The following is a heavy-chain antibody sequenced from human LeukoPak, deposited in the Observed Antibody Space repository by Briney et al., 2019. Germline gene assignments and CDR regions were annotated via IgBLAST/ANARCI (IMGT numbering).Heavy chain of an antibody. D-gene: IGHD5-24*01. CDR2: IYYSGST. J-gene: IGHJ4*02. CDR3: ARGGRDGYTLYPLDY. Sequence: KSSETLSLTCTVSGGSISSCYWSWIRQPPGKGLEWIGYIYYSGSTNYNPSLKSRVTISVDTSKNQLSLKLRSVAAADTAVYYCARGGRDGYTLYPLDYWGQGTLVTVSS. CDR1: GGSISSCY. V-gene: IGHV4-59*08.